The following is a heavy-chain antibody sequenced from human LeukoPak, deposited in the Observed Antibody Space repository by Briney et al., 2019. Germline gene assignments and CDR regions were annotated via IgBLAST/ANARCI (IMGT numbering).Heavy chain of an antibody. D-gene: IGHD3-10*01. CDR2: IYYSGST. CDR3: AGGRRDSGSYGSFVYYYYYYMDV. Sequence: PSETLSLTCTVPGGSISSYYWSWIRQPPGKGLEWIGYIYYSGSTNYNPSLKSRVTISVDTSKNQYSLKLSSVTAADTAVYYCAGGRRDSGSYGSFVYYYYYYMDVWGKGTTVTVSS. V-gene: IGHV4-59*01. CDR1: GGSISSYY. J-gene: IGHJ6*03.